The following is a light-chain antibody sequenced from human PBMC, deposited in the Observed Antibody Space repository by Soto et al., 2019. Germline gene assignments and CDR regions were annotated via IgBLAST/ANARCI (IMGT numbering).Light chain of an antibody. CDR3: QQYGSSPRT. CDR1: QSVTSSY. CDR2: GAS. V-gene: IGKV3-20*01. J-gene: IGKJ3*01. Sequence: EIVFTQSPGTLSLSPGERAILTCRASQSVTSSYLAWYQQKPGQAPRPLMYGASSRATGIPDRFSGSGSGTEFTLTISRLEPEDFAVYYCQQYGSSPRTFGHGTKVDIK.